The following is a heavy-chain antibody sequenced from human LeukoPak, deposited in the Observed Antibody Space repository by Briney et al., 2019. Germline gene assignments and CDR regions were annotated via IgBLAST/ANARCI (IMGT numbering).Heavy chain of an antibody. CDR1: GGSISRYY. CDR2: IYYSGST. D-gene: IGHD3-22*01. Sequence: SETLSLTCTVSGGSISRYYWSWVRQPPGKGLEWIGYIYYSGSTNNNPPLKSRVTISVDTSKNQFSLKLSSVTAADTAVYYCARAVSGYYSDYFDYWGQGTLVTVSS. CDR3: ARAVSGYYSDYFDY. J-gene: IGHJ4*02. V-gene: IGHV4-59*01.